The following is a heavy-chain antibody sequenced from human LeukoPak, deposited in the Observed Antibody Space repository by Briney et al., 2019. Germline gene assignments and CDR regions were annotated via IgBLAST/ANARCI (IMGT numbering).Heavy chain of an antibody. D-gene: IGHD3-22*01. CDR2: ISGSGGST. J-gene: IGHJ6*03. CDR3: AKMGFFGTDYYDISYMDV. V-gene: IGHV3-23*01. Sequence: GGTLRLSCAASGFTFSSYGMSWVRQAPGKGLEWVSAISGSGGSTYYADSVKGRFTISRDNSKNTLYLQMNSLRAEDTAVYYCAKMGFFGTDYYDISYMDVWGKGTTVTVSS. CDR1: GFTFSSYG.